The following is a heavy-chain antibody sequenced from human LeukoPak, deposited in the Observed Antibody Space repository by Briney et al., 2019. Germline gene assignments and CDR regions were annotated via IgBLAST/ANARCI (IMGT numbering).Heavy chain of an antibody. CDR3: ARDGHWEVTRGHYFDY. Sequence: GGSLRLSCAASGFTFSNYWMHWVRQVPGKGLVWVSRINDDGSATFYADSVKGRFTISRDNAENSVYLQMNSLRVEDTAVYYCARDGHWEVTRGHYFDYWGQGTLVTVSS. J-gene: IGHJ4*02. D-gene: IGHD4-11*01. CDR1: GFTFSNYW. CDR2: INDDGSAT. V-gene: IGHV3-74*01.